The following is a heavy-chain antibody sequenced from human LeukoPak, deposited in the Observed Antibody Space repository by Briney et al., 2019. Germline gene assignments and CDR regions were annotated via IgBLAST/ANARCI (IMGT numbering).Heavy chain of an antibody. J-gene: IGHJ6*02. D-gene: IGHD3-9*01. V-gene: IGHV4-59*01. CDR1: GGSISSYY. Sequence: SETLSLTCTVSGGSISSYYWSWIRQPPGKGLEWIGYIYYSGSTNYNPSLKSRVTISVDTSKNQFSLKLSSVTAADTAVYYCVSSDILTGYYQYYYYGMDVWGQGTTVTVSS. CDR2: IYYSGST. CDR3: VSSDILTGYYQYYYYGMDV.